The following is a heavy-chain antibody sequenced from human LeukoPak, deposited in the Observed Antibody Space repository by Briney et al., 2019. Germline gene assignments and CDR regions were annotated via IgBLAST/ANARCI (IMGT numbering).Heavy chain of an antibody. CDR2: IYYSGST. Sequence: PSETLSLTCTVSGGSISSSSYYWGWIRQPPRKGLEWIGNIYYSGSTYYNPSLKSRVTISVDTSKNQFSLKLSSVTAADTAVYYCARHSYYYDSSNSYYYFDYWGQGTLVTVSS. V-gene: IGHV4-39*01. J-gene: IGHJ4*02. CDR3: ARHSYYYDSSNSYYYFDY. CDR1: GGSISSSSYY. D-gene: IGHD3-22*01.